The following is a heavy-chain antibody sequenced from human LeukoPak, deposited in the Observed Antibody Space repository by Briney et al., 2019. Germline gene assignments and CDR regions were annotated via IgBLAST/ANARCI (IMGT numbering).Heavy chain of an antibody. CDR2: ISTTGNL. V-gene: IGHV4-4*07. CDR1: GDPISTYQ. Sequence: PSETLSLTCSVSGDPISTYQWIWIRQPAGKGLEWIGRISTTGNLYYTPSLKSRVTMSVDESKNLFSLELTSVSAADTAVYYCARDRRHSYGSDLYWWGQGILVTVSS. J-gene: IGHJ4*02. CDR3: ARDRRHSYGSDLYW. D-gene: IGHD5-18*01.